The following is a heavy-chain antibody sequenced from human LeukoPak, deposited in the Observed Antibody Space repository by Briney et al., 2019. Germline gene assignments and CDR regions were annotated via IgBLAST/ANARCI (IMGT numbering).Heavy chain of an antibody. D-gene: IGHD3-3*01. Sequence: GGSLRLSCAASGFTFSSYWMHSVRQAPGKGLVWVSRIDSDGRSRSYGDSVMVRFTSSRDNATISLYVQMNSLRAEYTAVYYCATIRITIFGVVTDYWGQGTLVTVSS. CDR3: ATIRITIFGVVTDY. CDR2: IDSDGRSR. J-gene: IGHJ4*02. CDR1: GFTFSSYW. V-gene: IGHV3-74*01.